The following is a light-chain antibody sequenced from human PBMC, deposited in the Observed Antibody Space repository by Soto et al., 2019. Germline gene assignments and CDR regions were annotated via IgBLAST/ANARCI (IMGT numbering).Light chain of an antibody. Sequence: QSVLTQPPSASETPGQRVSISCSGSGSNIGSNTVHWYQQLPGTAPKPLMYNNNQRPSGVPDRFSGSKSGTSASLAISGLQSEDVADYYCAAWDDSLSGYVFGTGTKLTVL. V-gene: IGLV1-44*01. CDR3: AAWDDSLSGYV. CDR1: GSNIGSNT. CDR2: NNN. J-gene: IGLJ1*01.